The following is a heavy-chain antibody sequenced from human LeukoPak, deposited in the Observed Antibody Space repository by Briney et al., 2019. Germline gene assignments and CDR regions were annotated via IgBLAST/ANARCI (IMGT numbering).Heavy chain of an antibody. J-gene: IGHJ4*02. CDR1: VYTFTNYG. CDR3: PPDTEWEKNPDYFDS. D-gene: IGHD1-26*01. CDR2: ITATNGKT. Sequence: GASVKVSCKASVYTFTNYGISWVRPAPGQGLDWVRWITATNGKTNYAQKVQGRVTMITDTSPTTSYLVLCRLSSDDTSLYFCPPDTEWEKNPDYFDSWGQGTLVTVSS. V-gene: IGHV1-18*01.